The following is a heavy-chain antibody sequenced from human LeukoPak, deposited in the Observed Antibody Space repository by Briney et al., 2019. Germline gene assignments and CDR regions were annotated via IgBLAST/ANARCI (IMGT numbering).Heavy chain of an antibody. Sequence: GGSLRLSCAASGFTFSTYSMNWVRQAPGKGLEWVSSISSSSTYIYYADSGKGRFTISRDNAKNSLYLQMNSLRAEDTAVYYCARDVGLYYDTRGYFSDWGQGTLVTVSS. D-gene: IGHD3-22*01. CDR1: GFTFSTYS. J-gene: IGHJ4*02. V-gene: IGHV3-21*01. CDR2: ISSSSTYI. CDR3: ARDVGLYYDTRGYFSD.